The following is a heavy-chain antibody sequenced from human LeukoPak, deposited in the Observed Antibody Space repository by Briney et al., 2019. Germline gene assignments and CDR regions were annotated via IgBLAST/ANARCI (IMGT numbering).Heavy chain of an antibody. CDR1: GFTFSSYS. D-gene: IGHD5-12*01. CDR2: ISSSGNTI. Sequence: GGSLRLSCVASGFTFSSYSMNWVRQAPGKGLEWVSFISSSGNTIYYADSVKGRFTISRDNSKNTLYLQMNSLRAEDTAVYYCARDAQTTIHFDYWGQGTLVTVSS. V-gene: IGHV3-48*01. CDR3: ARDAQTTIHFDY. J-gene: IGHJ4*02.